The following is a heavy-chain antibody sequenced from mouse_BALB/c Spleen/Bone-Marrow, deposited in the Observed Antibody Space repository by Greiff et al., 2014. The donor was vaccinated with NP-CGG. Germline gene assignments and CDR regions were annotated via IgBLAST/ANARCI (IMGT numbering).Heavy chain of an antibody. D-gene: IGHD2-1*01. CDR2: IYPGDGST. J-gene: IGHJ4*01. CDR1: GYTFTSYD. CDR3: TRGGYGNYVGYGMDY. Sequence: LVESGPELVKPGALVKISCKASGYTFTSYDINWVKQRPGQGLEWIGWIYPGDGSTKYNGKFKGKATLTADKSSSTAYMQLSSLTSENSAVYFCTRGGYGNYVGYGMDYWGQGTPVTVSS. V-gene: IGHV1S33*01.